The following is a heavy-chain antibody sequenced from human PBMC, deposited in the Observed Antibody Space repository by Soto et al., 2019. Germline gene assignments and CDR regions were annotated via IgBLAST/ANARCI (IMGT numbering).Heavy chain of an antibody. CDR2: ISSSSSYI. Sequence: GGSLRLSCAASGFTFSSYSMNCVRQAPGKGLEGVSSISSSSSYIYYADSVNGRFTISIDNAKNSLYLQMNSLRAEDTAVYYWARVSDGYSYGYSPELEYLGQGTMVTVSS. D-gene: IGHD5-18*01. J-gene: IGHJ4*02. CDR3: ARVSDGYSYGYSPELEY. CDR1: GFTFSSYS. V-gene: IGHV3-21*01.